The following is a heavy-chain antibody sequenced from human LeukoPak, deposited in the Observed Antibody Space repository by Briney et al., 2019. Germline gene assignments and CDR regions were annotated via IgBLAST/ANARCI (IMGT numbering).Heavy chain of an antibody. CDR3: ARELWFVNAPGSWLDP. CDR2: IFHSGHS. D-gene: IGHD3-10*01. Sequence: PSKTLSLTCAVSGDSISSGDYSWSWIRQPSGKGLEWIGYIFHSGHSFYNPSLKSRITISEDKSKNQFSLRLTSVTAADTAVYYCARELWFVNAPGSWLDPWGQGTLVTVSS. V-gene: IGHV4-30-2*01. CDR1: GDSISSGDYS. J-gene: IGHJ5*02.